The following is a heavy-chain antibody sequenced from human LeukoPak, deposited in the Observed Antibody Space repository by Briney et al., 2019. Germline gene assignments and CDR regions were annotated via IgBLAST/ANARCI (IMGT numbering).Heavy chain of an antibody. J-gene: IGHJ6*02. Sequence: GGSLRLSCAGAGFSITDHHMDWVRQAPGKGLEWVATITGVSGTTYYTDSVKGRFTISRDNPGNTLFLRMNSVRAADAAVYFCAKDREIVVDRTHPRFAMHVWGQGTTVTVSS. CDR2: ITGVSGTT. CDR3: AKDREIVVDRTHPRFAMHV. CDR1: GFSITDHH. V-gene: IGHV3-23*01. D-gene: IGHD3-22*01.